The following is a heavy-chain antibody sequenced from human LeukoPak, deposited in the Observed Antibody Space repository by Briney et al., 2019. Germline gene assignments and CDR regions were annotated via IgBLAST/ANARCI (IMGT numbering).Heavy chain of an antibody. D-gene: IGHD2-2*01. CDR2: IYYSGST. CDR3: ARSYCSSTSCYLDAFDI. J-gene: IGHJ3*02. Sequence: PSETLSLTCTVSGGSISSSSYYWGWIRQPPGKGLEWIGSIYYSGSTYYNPSLKSRVTISVDTSKNQFSLKLSSVTAADTAVYYCARSYCSSTSCYLDAFDIWGQGTMVTVSS. V-gene: IGHV4-39*07. CDR1: GGSISSSSYY.